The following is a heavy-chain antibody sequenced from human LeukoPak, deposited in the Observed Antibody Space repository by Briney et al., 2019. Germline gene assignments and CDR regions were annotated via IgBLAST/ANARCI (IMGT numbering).Heavy chain of an antibody. CDR2: ITTTTT. J-gene: IGHJ4*02. CDR1: GFTFSTST. V-gene: IGHV3-21*01. CDR3: ARDSVEAAVSAY. D-gene: IGHD6-13*01. Sequence: GGSLRLSCAASGFTFSTSTMNWVRQAPGKGLEWVSSITTTTTFYADSVKGRFTISRDNAKNSLYLQMDSLRADDTAVYYCARDSVEAAVSAYWGQGTLVTVSS.